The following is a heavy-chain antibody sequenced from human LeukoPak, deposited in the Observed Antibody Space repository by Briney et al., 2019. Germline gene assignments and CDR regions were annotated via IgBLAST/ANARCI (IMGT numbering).Heavy chain of an antibody. Sequence: SETLSLTCTVSGDSISRYYWSWIRQPPGKGLEWIGYIYYTGSTNYNPSLKSRVTMSLDTSKNQFSLKLSSVTAADTAVYYCAREASSGRFDPWGQGTLVTVSS. CDR3: AREASSGRFDP. J-gene: IGHJ5*02. CDR1: GDSISRYY. CDR2: IYYTGST. D-gene: IGHD6-19*01. V-gene: IGHV4-59*01.